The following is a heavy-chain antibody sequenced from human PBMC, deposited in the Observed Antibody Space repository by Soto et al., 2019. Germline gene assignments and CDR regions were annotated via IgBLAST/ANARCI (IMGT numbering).Heavy chain of an antibody. D-gene: IGHD5-12*01. J-gene: IGHJ3*02. CDR3: ARVRERRWLQLRRKGSAFDI. V-gene: IGHV4-59*01. Sequence: SETLSLTCTVSGGSISSYYWSWIRQPPGKGLEWIGYIYYSGSTNYNPSLKSRVTISVETSKNQFSLKLSSVTAADTAVYYCARVRERRWLQLRRKGSAFDIWGQGTMVTVSS. CDR2: IYYSGST. CDR1: GGSISSYY.